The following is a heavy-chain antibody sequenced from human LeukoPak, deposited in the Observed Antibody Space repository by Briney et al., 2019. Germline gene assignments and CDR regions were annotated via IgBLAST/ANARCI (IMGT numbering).Heavy chain of an antibody. CDR3: ARDIVDPYYVYYMDV. Sequence: GGSLRLSSAASGFTFDDYGMSWVRQAPGKGLEWVSGINWNGGSTGYADSVKGRFTISRDNAKNSLYLQMNSLRAEDTALYYCARDIVDPYYVYYMDVWGKGTTVTVSS. D-gene: IGHD1-26*01. V-gene: IGHV3-20*04. CDR2: INWNGGST. J-gene: IGHJ6*03. CDR1: GFTFDDYG.